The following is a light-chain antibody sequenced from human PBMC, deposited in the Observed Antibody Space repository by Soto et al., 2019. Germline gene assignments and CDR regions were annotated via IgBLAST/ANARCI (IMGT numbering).Light chain of an antibody. Sequence: DIQMTQSPSPLSASVGDRVTITCRASEVIGNSLGWFQQKPGKAPKLLIYAASTLQRGVPSRFTGSGSGTDFTLTISSLQPEDFATYYCQQLNTYPSTFGGGTKVDIK. CDR1: EVIGNS. CDR2: AAS. J-gene: IGKJ4*01. V-gene: IGKV1-16*01. CDR3: QQLNTYPST.